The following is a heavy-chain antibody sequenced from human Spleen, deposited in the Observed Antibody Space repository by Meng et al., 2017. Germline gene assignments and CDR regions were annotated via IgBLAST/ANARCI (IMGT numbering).Heavy chain of an antibody. D-gene: IGHD2-15*01. Sequence: EVQLVESGGGLVKPVGSLRLSCAASGFTFSSYSMNWVRQAPGKGLEWVSSISSSSTYADSVKGRFTISRDNAKNSLNLQMNSLRAEDTAVYYCARGRVVVTATPSDYWGQGTLVTVSS. J-gene: IGHJ4*02. CDR2: ISSSST. CDR1: GFTFSSYS. CDR3: ARGRVVVTATPSDY. V-gene: IGHV3-21*01.